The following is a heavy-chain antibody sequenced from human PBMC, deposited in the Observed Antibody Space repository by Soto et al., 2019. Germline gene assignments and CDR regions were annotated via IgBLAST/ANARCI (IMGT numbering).Heavy chain of an antibody. CDR3: AKDRGIEVEFIPYGMDV. CDR2: TSYDGRNT. D-gene: IGHD6-19*01. Sequence: QVQLVESGEGVVQPGRSLRLSCAASGFTFSYYGMHWVRQAPGKGPEWVAVTSYDGRNTYYADSVKGRFTISRDNSKNTLHLQMNSLSPEDTAVYYCAKDRGIEVEFIPYGMDVWGQGTTVTVSS. J-gene: IGHJ6*02. CDR1: GFTFSYYG. V-gene: IGHV3-30*18.